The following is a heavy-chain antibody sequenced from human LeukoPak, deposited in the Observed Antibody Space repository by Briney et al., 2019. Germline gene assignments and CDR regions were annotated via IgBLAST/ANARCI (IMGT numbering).Heavy chain of an antibody. CDR3: ASDPGVTGTTNNKYYYYYMDV. D-gene: IGHD1-7*01. J-gene: IGHJ6*03. CDR2: IIPIFGTA. Sequence: SVKVSCKASGGTFSSYAISWVRQAPGQGLGWMGGIIPIFGTANYAQKFQGRVTITTDESTSTAYMELSSLRSEDTAVYYCASDPGVTGTTNNKYYYYYMDVWGKGTTVTVSS. CDR1: GGTFSSYA. V-gene: IGHV1-69*05.